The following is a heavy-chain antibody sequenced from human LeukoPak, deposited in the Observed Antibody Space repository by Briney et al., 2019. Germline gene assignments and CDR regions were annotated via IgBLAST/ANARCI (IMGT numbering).Heavy chain of an antibody. D-gene: IGHD3-22*01. CDR2: ISGFGSSP. Sequence: GGSLRLSRVASGFSFSNYAMSWVRQAPGKGLEWVSGISGFGSSPYYADSVKGRFTISRDNSKNTLYLQMNSLRAEDTAVYYCADLGTTYYYDHSTYWGRGTLVTVSS. CDR1: GFSFSNYA. CDR3: ADLGTTYYYDHSTY. V-gene: IGHV3-23*01. J-gene: IGHJ4*02.